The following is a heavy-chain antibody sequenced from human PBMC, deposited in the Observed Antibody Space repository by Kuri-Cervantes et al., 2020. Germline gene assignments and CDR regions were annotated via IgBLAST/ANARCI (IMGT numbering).Heavy chain of an antibody. J-gene: IGHJ6*02. CDR3: AREKVTAAAGTRGCYGMDV. Sequence: GGSLRLSCAASGFTFSSYGMHWVRQAPGKGLEWVAVISYDGSNKYYADSVKGRFTISRDNSKNTLYLQMNSLRAEDTAVYYCAREKVTAAAGTRGCYGMDVWGQGTTVTVSS. V-gene: IGHV3-30*19. CDR2: ISYDGSNK. D-gene: IGHD6-13*01. CDR1: GFTFSSYG.